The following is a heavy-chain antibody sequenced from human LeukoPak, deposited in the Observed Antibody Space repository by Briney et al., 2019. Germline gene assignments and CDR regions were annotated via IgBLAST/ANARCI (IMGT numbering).Heavy chain of an antibody. Sequence: SETLSLTCTVSGGSISSSSYYWGWIRQPPGKGLEWIGSFYYSGSTYYNPSLQSRVTISVDTSKNQFSLKLSSVTAADTAVYYCTRAGGEVWLRRWFDPWGQGTLVTVSS. D-gene: IGHD5-12*01. V-gene: IGHV4-39*07. J-gene: IGHJ5*02. CDR1: GGSISSSSYY. CDR2: FYYSGST. CDR3: TRAGGEVWLRRWFDP.